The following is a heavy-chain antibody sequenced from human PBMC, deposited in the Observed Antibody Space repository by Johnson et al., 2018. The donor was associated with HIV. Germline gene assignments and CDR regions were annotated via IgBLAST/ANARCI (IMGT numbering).Heavy chain of an antibody. CDR2: ISYDGRDA. J-gene: IGHJ3*01. Sequence: QMLLVESGGGVVQPGTSLRLSCTASGFAFSSYALHWVRQAPGKGLEWVAVISYDGRDAYYADSVKGRFTSSRDNSKNTLYLQMNSLRPEDSAVYYCATLWFGEVSVYDAFDVWGQGTMVTSLQ. CDR3: ATLWFGEVSVYDAFDV. D-gene: IGHD3-10*01. CDR1: GFAFSSYA. V-gene: IGHV3-30*04.